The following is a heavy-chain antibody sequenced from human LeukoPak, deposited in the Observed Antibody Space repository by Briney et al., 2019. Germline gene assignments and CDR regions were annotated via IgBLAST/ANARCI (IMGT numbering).Heavy chain of an antibody. D-gene: IGHD2-8*01. J-gene: IGHJ4*02. CDR1: GFDFNMFA. CDR2: LSRGGGVT. Sequence: SGGSLRLSCTGSGFDFNMFAMNWVRQAPGQGLEWVSGLSRGGGVTNYADSVKGRFTIYRDTSKNMVFLQMNDLRPEDTAVYYCAKEQRIRHCSEGVCMEGYYFDYWGQGSLVTVSS. V-gene: IGHV3-23*01. CDR3: AKEQRIRHCSEGVCMEGYYFDY.